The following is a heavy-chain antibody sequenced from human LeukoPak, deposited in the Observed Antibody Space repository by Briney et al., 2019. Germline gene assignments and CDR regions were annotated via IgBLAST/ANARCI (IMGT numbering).Heavy chain of an antibody. CDR1: GGSISSYY. D-gene: IGHD6-19*01. J-gene: IGHJ4*02. Sequence: ASETLSLTCTVSGGSISSYYWNWIRQPPGKGPEWIGYIYYSGSTNYNPSLKSRVTISVDTSKNQFSLKLSSVTAADTAVYYCARGERYSSGWPYFDYWGQGTLVTVSS. CDR2: IYYSGST. CDR3: ARGERYSSGWPYFDY. V-gene: IGHV4-59*01.